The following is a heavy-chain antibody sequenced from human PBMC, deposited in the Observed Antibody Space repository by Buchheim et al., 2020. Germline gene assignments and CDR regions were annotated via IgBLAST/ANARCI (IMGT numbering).Heavy chain of an antibody. CDR1: GFTFSGSA. CDR3: TAMTYYDSSGYYYKGTGYYYMDV. CDR2: IRSKANSYAT. V-gene: IGHV3-73*02. D-gene: IGHD3-22*01. Sequence: EVQLVESGGGLVQPGGSLKLSCAASGFTFSGSAMHWVRQASGKGLEWVGRIRSKANSYATAYAASVKGRFTISRDDSKNTAYLQMNRLKTEDTAVYYCTAMTYYDSSGYYYKGTGYYYMDVWGKGTT. J-gene: IGHJ6*03.